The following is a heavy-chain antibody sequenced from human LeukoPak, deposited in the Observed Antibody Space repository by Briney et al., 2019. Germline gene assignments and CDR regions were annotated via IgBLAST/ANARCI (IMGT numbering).Heavy chain of an antibody. V-gene: IGHV4-39*01. Sequence: PSETLSLTCTVSGGSISSSSYYWGWIRQPPGKGLEWIGSIYYSGSTYYNPSLKSRVTISVDTSKNQFSLKLSSVTAADTAVYYCARMRRITMVRGVKGYYYYYMDVWGKGTTVTIFS. CDR1: GGSISSSSYY. D-gene: IGHD3-10*01. CDR3: ARMRRITMVRGVKGYYYYYMDV. J-gene: IGHJ6*03. CDR2: IYYSGST.